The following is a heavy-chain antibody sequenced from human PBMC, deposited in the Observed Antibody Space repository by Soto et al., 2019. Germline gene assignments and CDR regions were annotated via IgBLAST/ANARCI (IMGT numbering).Heavy chain of an antibody. D-gene: IGHD1-26*01. V-gene: IGHV3-30*18. J-gene: IGHJ4*02. CDR3: AKEGGLSGSYYISSSYYFDY. CDR1: GFTFSSYG. CDR2: ISYDGSNT. Sequence: QVQLVESGGGVVQPGRSLRLSCAASGFTFSSYGMHWVRQAPGKGLEWVAIISYDGSNTYYADSVKGRFTISRDNSKNTLSMQMNSRRDEDTSVYYCAKEGGLSGSYYISSSYYFDYWGQGTLVTVSS.